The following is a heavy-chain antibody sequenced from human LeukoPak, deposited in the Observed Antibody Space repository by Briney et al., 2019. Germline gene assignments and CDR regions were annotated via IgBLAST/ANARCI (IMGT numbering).Heavy chain of an antibody. CDR2: ISAYNGNT. Sequence: ASVKVSCKASGYTFTSYGISWVRQAPGQGLEWMGWISAYNGNTNYAQMLQGRVTMTTDTSTSTAYMELRSLRSDDTAVYYCARSYYYDSSGYSPAGYWGQGTLVTVSS. CDR3: ARSYYYDSSGYSPAGY. CDR1: GYTFTSYG. J-gene: IGHJ4*02. D-gene: IGHD3-22*01. V-gene: IGHV1-18*01.